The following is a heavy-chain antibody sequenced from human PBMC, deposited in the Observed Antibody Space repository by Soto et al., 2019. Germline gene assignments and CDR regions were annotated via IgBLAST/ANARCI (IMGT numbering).Heavy chain of an antibody. D-gene: IGHD3-10*01. Sequence: QVPLVQSGAEVKEPGESVRVSCEACGYTFTAYYRHWVRQAPGQGLEWMGWINPKFGDTTYAQDFQGRVSMTRDMSISTVYMELSRLTSDDTAIYYCARNMDYYYGPGSGNGHGFWGQGTTVTVFS. CDR1: GYTFTAYY. CDR2: INPKFGDT. CDR3: ARNMDYYYGPGSGNGHGF. J-gene: IGHJ6*02. V-gene: IGHV1-2*02.